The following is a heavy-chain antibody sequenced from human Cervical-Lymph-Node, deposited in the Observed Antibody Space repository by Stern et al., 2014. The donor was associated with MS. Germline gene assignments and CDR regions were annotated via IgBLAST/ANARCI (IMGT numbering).Heavy chain of an antibody. J-gene: IGHJ4*02. CDR3: ARYGYINDFDF. CDR2: INPNSGGS. Sequence: QVQLVQSGAEMKKPGASVKVSCKASGYTFTDYSIHWVRQAPGQGLEWMGWINPNSGGSKNVQKFQGRVTMTRDTSISTTYMELTRLRSDDTAVYYCARYGYINDFDFWGQGTLVTVSP. CDR1: GYTFTDYS. V-gene: IGHV1-2*02. D-gene: IGHD5-12*01.